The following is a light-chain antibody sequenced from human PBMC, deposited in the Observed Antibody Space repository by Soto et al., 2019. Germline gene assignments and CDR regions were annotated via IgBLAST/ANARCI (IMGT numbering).Light chain of an antibody. V-gene: IGLV2-14*01. Sequence: QSALTQPASVSGSPEQSITISCTGTISDVGGYNYVSWYQQHPGKAPKLIIYDVSNRPSGVSNRFSGSKSGNTAFLTISGLQAEDEADYCCSSYTSNRNLGELLFGGGTKLTVL. CDR2: DVS. CDR1: ISDVGGYNY. J-gene: IGLJ2*01. CDR3: SSYTSNRNLGELL.